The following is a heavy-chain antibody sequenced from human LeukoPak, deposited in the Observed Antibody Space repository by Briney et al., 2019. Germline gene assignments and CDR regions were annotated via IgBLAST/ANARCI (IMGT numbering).Heavy chain of an antibody. CDR3: ARTDYGGYWFDP. D-gene: IGHD4-17*01. V-gene: IGHV1-69*02. J-gene: IGHJ5*02. CDR2: IIPILGIA. CDR1: GGTFISYT. Sequence: ASVKVSCKASGGTFISYTISWVRQAPGQGGEGMGRIIPILGIANYAQKFQGRGMITADKSTSTAYMELSSLRSEDTAVYYCARTDYGGYWFDPWGQGTLVTVSS.